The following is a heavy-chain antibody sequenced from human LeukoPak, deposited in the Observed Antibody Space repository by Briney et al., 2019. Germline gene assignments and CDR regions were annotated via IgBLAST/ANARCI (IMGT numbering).Heavy chain of an antibody. D-gene: IGHD6-19*01. CDR2: MNPNSGNT. V-gene: IGHV1-8*03. CDR1: GYTFTSYD. CDR3: ARGPVAGGSPRVYYYYYMDV. Sequence: ALVKVSCKASGYTFTSYDINWVRQATGQGLEWMGWMNPNSGNTGYAQKFQGRVTITRNTSISTAYMELSSLRSEDTAVYYCARGPVAGGSPRVYYYYYMDVWGKGTTVTVSS. J-gene: IGHJ6*03.